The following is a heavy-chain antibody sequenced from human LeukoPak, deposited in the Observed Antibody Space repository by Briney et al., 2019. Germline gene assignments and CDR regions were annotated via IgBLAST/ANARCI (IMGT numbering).Heavy chain of an antibody. D-gene: IGHD2-15*01. CDR3: AKQKGYCSGGSCYYSDY. CDR1: GFTFSSYA. CDR2: LSGSGGST. J-gene: IGHJ4*02. Sequence: GGSLRLSCAASGFTFSSYAMSWVRQAPGKGLEGVSALSGSGGSTSYADSVKGRFTISRDNSKNTLYLQMNSLRAEDTARYYCAKQKGYCSGGSCYYSDYWGQGTLVTVSS. V-gene: IGHV3-23*01.